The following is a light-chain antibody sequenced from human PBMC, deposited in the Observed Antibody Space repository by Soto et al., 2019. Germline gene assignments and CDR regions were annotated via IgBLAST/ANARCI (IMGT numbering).Light chain of an antibody. J-gene: IGKJ5*01. CDR2: LAS. CDR3: QQSYSPPPIT. Sequence: DIQMTHSPSSLSASVGDRVTITCRASQPISRYLSWYQHKPGKAXKLLIYLASSLESGVPSRFSGSGSGTDFALPISNLQPEDFANYYCQQSYSPPPITFGQGTRLEIK. V-gene: IGKV1-39*01. CDR1: QPISRY.